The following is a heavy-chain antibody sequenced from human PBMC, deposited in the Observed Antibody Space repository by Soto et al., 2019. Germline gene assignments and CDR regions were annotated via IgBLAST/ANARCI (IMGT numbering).Heavy chain of an antibody. V-gene: IGHV1-8*01. Sequence: ASVKVSCKASGYTFTSYDINWVRQATGQGLEWMGWMNPNSGNTGYAQKFQGRVTMTTDTSTSTAYMELRSLRSDDTAVYYCARDQGEQQLVRFDYWGQGTLVTVSS. CDR2: MNPNSGNT. CDR3: ARDQGEQQLVRFDY. CDR1: GYTFTSYD. D-gene: IGHD6-13*01. J-gene: IGHJ4*02.